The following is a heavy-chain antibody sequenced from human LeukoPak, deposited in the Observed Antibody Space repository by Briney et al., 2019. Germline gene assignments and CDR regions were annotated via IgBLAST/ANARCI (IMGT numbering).Heavy chain of an antibody. CDR2: ISSSSSSI. Sequence: GGSLRLSCAASGFTFSSYSMNWVRQAPGKGLEWVSSISSSSSSISYADSVKGRFTISRDNAKNSLYLQMNSLRAEDTAVYYCASLDIVVVPAAIPDYYYGMDVWGQGTTVTVS. J-gene: IGHJ6*02. CDR1: GFTFSSYS. D-gene: IGHD2-2*02. CDR3: ASLDIVVVPAAIPDYYYGMDV. V-gene: IGHV3-21*01.